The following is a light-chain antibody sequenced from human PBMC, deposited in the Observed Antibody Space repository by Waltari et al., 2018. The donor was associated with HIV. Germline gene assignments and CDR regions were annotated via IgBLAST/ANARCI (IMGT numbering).Light chain of an antibody. Sequence: QSVLTQPPSVSAAPGQKVTISCSGTNSNLGNNNVSCYQQLPGSAPKLLIYDINKRPSGIPDRFSGSKSGTSATLGITGLQTGDEADYYCGTWDSSLSAGVFGGGTKVTVL. V-gene: IGLV1-51*01. CDR3: GTWDSSLSAGV. CDR2: DIN. J-gene: IGLJ2*01. CDR1: NSNLGNNN.